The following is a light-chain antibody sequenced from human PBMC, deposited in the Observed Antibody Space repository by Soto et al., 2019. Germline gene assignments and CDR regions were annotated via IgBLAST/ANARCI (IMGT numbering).Light chain of an antibody. CDR2: DES. Sequence: DVQMTQSPSSLSASVGGRFTMTFQASHYITNFLNWYQQKPGKAPNLLIYDESNLETGVPSRFSGSGSGTDFTLIISSLQPEDIATYYCQQYDNPSITFGQGTRLEIK. CDR1: HYITNF. CDR3: QQYDNPSIT. J-gene: IGKJ5*01. V-gene: IGKV1-33*01.